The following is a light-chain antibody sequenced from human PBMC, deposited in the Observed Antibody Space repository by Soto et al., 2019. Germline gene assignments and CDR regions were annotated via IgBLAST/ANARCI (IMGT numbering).Light chain of an antibody. V-gene: IGLV2-11*01. CDR1: SSDVGDYNY. CDR3: CSYAGSYTYV. J-gene: IGLJ1*01. CDR2: DVT. Sequence: QSALTQPRSVSGSPGQSVTISCTGTSSDVGDYNYVSWYQQHPGKAPTLMIYDVTERPSGVPDRFSGSKSGNTASLTISGLQAEDEADYYCCSYAGSYTYVFGTGTKLTVL.